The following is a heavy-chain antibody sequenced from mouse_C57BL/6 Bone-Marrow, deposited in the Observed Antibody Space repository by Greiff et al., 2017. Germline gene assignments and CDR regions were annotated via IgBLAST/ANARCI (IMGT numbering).Heavy chain of an antibody. CDR2: INPSTGGT. D-gene: IGHD1-2*01. J-gene: IGHJ4*01. V-gene: IGHV1-42*01. Sequence: EVQLQQSGPELVKPGASVKISCKASGYSFTGYYMNWVKQSPEKSLEWIGEINPSTGGTTYNQKFKAKATLTVDKSSSTAYLQPKSLTSEDSAVYYCARDGAALRRAMDYWGQGTSVTVSS. CDR3: ARDGAALRRAMDY. CDR1: GYSFTGYY.